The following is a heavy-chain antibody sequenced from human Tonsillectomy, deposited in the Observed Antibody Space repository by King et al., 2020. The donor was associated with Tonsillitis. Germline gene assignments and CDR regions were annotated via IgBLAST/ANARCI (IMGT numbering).Heavy chain of an antibody. CDR1: GFTFSYYA. CDR2: ISASGGST. CDR3: AKDGFGGATLYYFDS. V-gene: IGHV3-23*04. D-gene: IGHD3-16*01. J-gene: IGHJ4*02. Sequence: VQLVESGGNLVQPGGSLRLSCAAPGFTFSYYAMIWVRQAPGKGLEWVSGISASGGSTYYADSMRGRFTISRDNSKNTLYLQMNTLRAEDTAVYYCAKDGFGGATLYYFDSWGQGTLVTVSS.